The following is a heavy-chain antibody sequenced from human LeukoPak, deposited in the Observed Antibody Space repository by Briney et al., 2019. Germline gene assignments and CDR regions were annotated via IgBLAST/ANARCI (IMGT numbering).Heavy chain of an antibody. CDR1: GFTFSSYG. V-gene: IGHV3-23*01. CDR2: ISGSGGST. D-gene: IGHD2/OR15-2a*01. CDR3: ARDSIAPTFDYYMDV. Sequence: GGSLRLSCAASGFTFSSYGMHWVRQAPGKGLEWVSAISGSGGSTYYADSVKGRFTISRDNSKNSLYLQMNSLRAEDTAVYYCARDSIAPTFDYYMDVWGKGTTVTVSS. J-gene: IGHJ6*03.